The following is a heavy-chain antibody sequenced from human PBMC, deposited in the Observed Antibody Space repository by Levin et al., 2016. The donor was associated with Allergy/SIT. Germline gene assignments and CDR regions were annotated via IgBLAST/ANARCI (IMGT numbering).Heavy chain of an antibody. CDR3: ATRLEAGRWHNFDY. J-gene: IGHJ4*02. CDR2: IYTGGGT. Sequence: GESLKISCAASGFTFSSYGMHWVRQAPGKGLEWVSVIYTGGGTYYTDSVKGRFTISRDNSKNTLYLQMNSLRVEDTAVYYCATRLEAGRWHNFDYWGQGTLVTVSS. V-gene: IGHV3-NL1*01. D-gene: IGHD1-1*01. CDR1: GFTFSSYG.